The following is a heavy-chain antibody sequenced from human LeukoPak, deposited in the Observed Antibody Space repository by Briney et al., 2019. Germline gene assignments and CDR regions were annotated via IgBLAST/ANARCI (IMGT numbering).Heavy chain of an antibody. D-gene: IGHD5-18*01. CDR3: ARGSRVGTAMEFDY. J-gene: IGHJ4*02. V-gene: IGHV4-39*07. CDR1: GFTFSSYS. CDR2: IYYSGST. Sequence: SGGSLRLSCAASGFTFSSYSMNWVRQAPGKGLEWIGSIYYSGSTYYNPSLKSRVTISVDTSKNQFSLKLSSVTAADTAVYYCARGSRVGTAMEFDYWGQGTLVTVSS.